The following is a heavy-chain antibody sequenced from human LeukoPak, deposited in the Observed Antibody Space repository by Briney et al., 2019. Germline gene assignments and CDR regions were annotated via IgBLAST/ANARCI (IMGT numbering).Heavy chain of an antibody. CDR1: GGAITSHY. D-gene: IGHD2-15*01. CDR3: GRDALVGYFSYYYMDV. Sequence: SETPSLTCIVSGGAITSHYWTWIRQSPVKGLEWIGDISNSGSTSYNPSLKSRVTISIDTSKNQFSLKLSSVTAADTAVYYCGRDALVGYFSYYYMDVWGKGTTVTVSS. J-gene: IGHJ6*03. CDR2: ISNSGST. V-gene: IGHV4-59*11.